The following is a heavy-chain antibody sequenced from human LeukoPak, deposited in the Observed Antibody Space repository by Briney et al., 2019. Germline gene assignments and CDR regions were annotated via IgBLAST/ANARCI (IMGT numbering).Heavy chain of an antibody. CDR3: ARRIGVPNGWFDP. J-gene: IGHJ5*02. Sequence: SETLSLTCTVSGGSISSYYWSWIRQPPGKGLEWIGYIYYSGSTNYNPSLKSRVTISVDTSKNQFSLKLSSVAAADTAVYYCARRIGVPNGWFDPWGQGTLVTVSS. V-gene: IGHV4-59*01. CDR1: GGSISSYY. CDR2: IYYSGST. D-gene: IGHD2-2*01.